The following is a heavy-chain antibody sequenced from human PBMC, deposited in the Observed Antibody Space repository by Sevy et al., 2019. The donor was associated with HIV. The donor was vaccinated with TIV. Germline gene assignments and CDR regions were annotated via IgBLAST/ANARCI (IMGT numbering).Heavy chain of an antibody. V-gene: IGHV1-69*13. J-gene: IGHJ6*01. CDR2: IIPIFGTA. CDR3: AREAGPSHYYCGMDF. Sequence: ASVQVSCKASGGTFSSYAISWVRQAPGQGLAWMGGIIPIFGTANYAQKFQGRVTITADESTSTAYMELSSLRSEDTAVYYCAREAGPSHYYCGMDFWGQGTTVTVSS. CDR1: GGTFSSYA.